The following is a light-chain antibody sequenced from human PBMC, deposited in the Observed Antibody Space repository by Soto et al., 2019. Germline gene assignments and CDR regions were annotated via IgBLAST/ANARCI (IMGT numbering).Light chain of an antibody. CDR3: QHYVDWPLT. CDR1: QGIGNT. J-gene: IGKJ4*01. Sequence: EIVITQSPATLSVSPGEGATLSCRASQGIGNTLAWYQQKPGQTPRLLIYAASIRTTGVPARFSGSGSGTDFTLTINSLQSEDFAVYYCQHYVDWPLTLGGGTKVDIK. V-gene: IGKV3D-15*01. CDR2: AAS.